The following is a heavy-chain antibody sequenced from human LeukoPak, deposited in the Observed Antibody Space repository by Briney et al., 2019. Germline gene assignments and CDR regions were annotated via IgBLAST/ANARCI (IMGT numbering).Heavy chain of an antibody. CDR2: ISYDGSNK. J-gene: IGHJ5*02. Sequence: GGSLRLSCAASGFTFSSYCMHWVRQAPGKGLEWVAVISYDGSNKYYADSVKGRFTISRDNSKNTLYLQMNSLGAEDTAVYYCAKDRSYSSGWYGNWFDPWGQGTLVTVSS. CDR3: AKDRSYSSGWYGNWFDP. D-gene: IGHD6-19*01. CDR1: GFTFSSYC. V-gene: IGHV3-30*18.